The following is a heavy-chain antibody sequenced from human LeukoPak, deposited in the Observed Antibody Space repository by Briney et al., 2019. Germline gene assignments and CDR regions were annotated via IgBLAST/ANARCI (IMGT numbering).Heavy chain of an antibody. V-gene: IGHV1-2*02. CDR2: INPNSGGT. CDR3: ARVRSLGAVAGLNY. D-gene: IGHD6-19*01. Sequence: GSSVKVSCKASGGTFSSYAISWVRQAPGQGLEWMGWINPNSGGTNYAQKFQGRVTMTRDTSISTAYMELSRLRSDDTAVYYCARVRSLGAVAGLNYWGQGTLVTVSS. J-gene: IGHJ4*02. CDR1: GGTFSSYA.